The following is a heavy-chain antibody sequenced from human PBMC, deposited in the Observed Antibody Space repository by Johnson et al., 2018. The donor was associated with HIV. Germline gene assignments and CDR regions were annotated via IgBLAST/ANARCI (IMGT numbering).Heavy chain of an antibody. CDR2: IGWNGLTL. D-gene: IGHD6-19*01. Sequence: EVQLVESGGGVVQPGRSLRLSCAASGFTFSSNYMSWVRQAPGKGLEWVAGIGWNGLTLGYVDSVKGRFTISRNAATNSLYLQMNSLRAEDTALYYCARFLAGTAMVGDAFDIWGQGTMVTVSS. J-gene: IGHJ3*02. V-gene: IGHV3-20*04. CDR1: GFTFSSNY. CDR3: ARFLAGTAMVGDAFDI.